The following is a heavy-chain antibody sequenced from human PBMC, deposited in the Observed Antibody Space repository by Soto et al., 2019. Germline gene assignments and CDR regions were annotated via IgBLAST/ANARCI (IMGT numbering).Heavy chain of an antibody. J-gene: IGHJ4*02. CDR3: ARVVPAAWTDY. CDR1: GGSFSGYY. Sequence: QVQLQQWGAGLLKPSETLSLTCAVYGGSFSGYYWSWIRQPPGKGLEWIGEINHSGSTNYNPSLKSRVTISVATSKNQFSLKLSSVTAADTAVYYCARVVPAAWTDYWGQGTLVTVSS. V-gene: IGHV4-34*01. CDR2: INHSGST. D-gene: IGHD2-2*01.